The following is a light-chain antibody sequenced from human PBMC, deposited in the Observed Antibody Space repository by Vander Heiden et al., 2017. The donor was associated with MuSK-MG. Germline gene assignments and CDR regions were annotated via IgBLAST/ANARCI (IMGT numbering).Light chain of an antibody. Sequence: QSALTQPASVSGSPGQSITISCPGTSSDVGSYNLISWYQQHPGQAPKLMIYEVSKRPSGVSNRFSGSKSGNTASLTISGLQAEDEADYYCCSYAGSSTWVFGGGTKLTVL. CDR2: EVS. CDR3: CSYAGSSTWV. J-gene: IGLJ3*02. CDR1: SSDVGSYNL. V-gene: IGLV2-23*02.